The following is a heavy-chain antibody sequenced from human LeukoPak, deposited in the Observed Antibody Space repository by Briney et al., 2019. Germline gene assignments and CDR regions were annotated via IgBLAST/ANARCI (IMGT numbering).Heavy chain of an antibody. J-gene: IGHJ4*02. D-gene: IGHD5-18*01. CDR1: GGSFSGYY. CDR2: INHSGST. Sequence: PSETLSLTCAVYGGSFSGYYWSWIRQPPGKGLEWIGEINHSGSTNYNPSLESRVTISVDTSKNQFSLKLSSVTAADTAVYYCARGNQLDTAMVLARGNFDYWGQGTLVTVSS. CDR3: ARGNQLDTAMVLARGNFDY. V-gene: IGHV4-34*01.